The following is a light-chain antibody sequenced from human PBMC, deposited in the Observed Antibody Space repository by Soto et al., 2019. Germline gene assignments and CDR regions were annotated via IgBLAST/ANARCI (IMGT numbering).Light chain of an antibody. J-gene: IGKJ5*01. Sequence: DIQRTQSPSTLPASVGDRVTISCRSSQSLDRWLAWYQQTPRQAPTILIYHASRLQAGVPSRSSGSGSGTYFTLTIGWLEPEDFAVYDCQHRNNWPITFGQGTGWRL. CDR3: QHRNNWPIT. CDR2: HAS. CDR1: QSLDRW. V-gene: IGKV1-5*01.